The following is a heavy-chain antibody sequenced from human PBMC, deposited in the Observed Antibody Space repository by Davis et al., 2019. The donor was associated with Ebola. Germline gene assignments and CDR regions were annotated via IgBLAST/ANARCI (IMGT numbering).Heavy chain of an antibody. CDR2: VKSDGSDT. CDR1: GFTFSTYW. V-gene: IGHV3-74*01. J-gene: IGHJ4*02. CDR3: LRGRAGNYFDY. Sequence: PGGSLRLSCGASGFTFSTYWMHWVRQTPGKGLVWVSLVKSDGSDTRYADSVKGRFTISRDNAKNTLYLQMNSLRVDDTAMYYCLRGRAGNYFDYWGQGTLVTVSS.